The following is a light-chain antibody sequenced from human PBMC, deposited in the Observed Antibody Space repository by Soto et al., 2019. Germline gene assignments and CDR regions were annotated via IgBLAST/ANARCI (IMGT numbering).Light chain of an antibody. V-gene: IGKV3-20*01. CDR2: GAS. Sequence: EILLTQSPGTLSLSRGQTATLSCRASQTVNSNYLAWCQHKPGQAPRLLIYGASRRATGIPDRFSGSGSGTDFTLTITRLEPEDFAVYFCQRYSGLPMTFGQGTRLEIK. J-gene: IGKJ5*01. CDR1: QTVNSNY. CDR3: QRYSGLPMT.